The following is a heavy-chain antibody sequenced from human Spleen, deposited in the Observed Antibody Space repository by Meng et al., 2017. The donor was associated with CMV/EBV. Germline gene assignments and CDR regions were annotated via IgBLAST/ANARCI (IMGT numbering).Heavy chain of an antibody. CDR2: IYSGGSST. CDR3: AKLSYGSSGSLNYFDY. V-gene: IGHV3-23*03. CDR1: GLNFSSYA. J-gene: IGHJ4*02. D-gene: IGHD3-22*01. Sequence: GLNFSSYAMSWVRQAPGKGMEWVSVIYSGGSSTYYADSVKGRFTISRDNSKNTLYLQMNSLRAEDTAVYYCAKLSYGSSGSLNYFDYWGQGTLVTVSS.